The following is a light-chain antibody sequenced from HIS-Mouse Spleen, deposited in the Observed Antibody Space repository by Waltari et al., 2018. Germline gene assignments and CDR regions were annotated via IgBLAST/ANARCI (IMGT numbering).Light chain of an antibody. V-gene: IGLV2-23*01. Sequence: SITISCTGTSSDVGSYNLVSWYPQHPGKAPKLMIYEGSKRPSGVSNRFSGSKSGNTASLTISGLQAEDEADYYCCSYAGSSTLVFGGGTKLTVL. J-gene: IGLJ2*01. CDR3: CSYAGSSTLV. CDR2: EGS. CDR1: SSDVGSYNL.